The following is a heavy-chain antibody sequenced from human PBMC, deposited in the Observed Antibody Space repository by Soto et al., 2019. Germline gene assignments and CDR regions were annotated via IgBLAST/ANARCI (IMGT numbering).Heavy chain of an antibody. V-gene: IGHV1-18*01. CDR3: TRTNGEWRGSESNEY. J-gene: IGHJ4*02. CDR1: GYTFTAYG. Sequence: QVQLVQSGTEMKKPGASVKVSCKASGYTFTAYGINWVRQAPGQGLEWMGWISNYNGNTNYAQRFQGRVTMTTDTSRTTNYMELRSRRPDDTAVYYCTRTNGEWRGSESNEYWGQGTLVTVSS. CDR2: ISNYNGNT. D-gene: IGHD3-10*01.